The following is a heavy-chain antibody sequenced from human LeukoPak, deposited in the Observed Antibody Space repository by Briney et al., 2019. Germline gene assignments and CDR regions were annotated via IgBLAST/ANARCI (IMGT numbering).Heavy chain of an antibody. CDR1: GGSISSSSYY. CDR3: AIYYYDSSGYQGLGFDY. CDR2: IYYSGST. Sequence: SETLSLTCTVSGGSISSSSYYWGWIRQPPGKGLEWIGSIYYSGSTYYNPSLKSRVTISVDTSKNQFSLKLSSVTAADTAVYYCAIYYYDSSGYQGLGFDYWGQGTLVTVSS. J-gene: IGHJ4*02. V-gene: IGHV4-39*07. D-gene: IGHD3-22*01.